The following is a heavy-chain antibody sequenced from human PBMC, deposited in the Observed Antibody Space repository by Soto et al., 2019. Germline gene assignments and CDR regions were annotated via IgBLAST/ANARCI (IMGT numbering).Heavy chain of an antibody. J-gene: IGHJ4*02. Sequence: QVQLQQWGAGLLKPSETLSLTCAVYGGSFSGYYWTWIRQPPGTGLEWIGEINHSGSTNYNPSLKRRVTLSVDTYKNPFSLKLTSGNAADTAVYYCARDKISGLFDYWGQGTLVTVSS. V-gene: IGHV4-34*01. CDR1: GGSFSGYY. CDR3: ARDKISGLFDY. CDR2: INHSGST.